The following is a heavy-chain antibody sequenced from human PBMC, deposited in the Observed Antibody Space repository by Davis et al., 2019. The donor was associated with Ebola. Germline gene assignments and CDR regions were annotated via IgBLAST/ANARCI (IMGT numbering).Heavy chain of an antibody. D-gene: IGHD6-13*01. J-gene: IGHJ4*02. CDR3: ARCGIAAAGSDY. Sequence: GESLKISCAASGFTFSSYWMSWVRQAPGKGLEWVANIKQDGSEKYYVDSVKGRFTISRDNAKNSLYLQMNSLRAEDTAVYYCARCGIAAAGSDYWGQGTLVTVSS. V-gene: IGHV3-7*01. CDR2: IKQDGSEK. CDR1: GFTFSSYW.